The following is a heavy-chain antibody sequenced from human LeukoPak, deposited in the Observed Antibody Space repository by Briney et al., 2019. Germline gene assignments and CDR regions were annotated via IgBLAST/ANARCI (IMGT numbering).Heavy chain of an antibody. CDR1: GFTFSTYR. J-gene: IGHJ4*02. Sequence: GRPLRLSCAASGFTFSTYRMHWVRQAPGMGLEWVALISYDESNVHHADSEKGRFSVSRDNSKNTLYLQMNSLRAEDTAVYDCAKDREVAGTFLPDYWGQGTLVTVAS. CDR3: AKDREVAGTFLPDY. V-gene: IGHV3-30*18. CDR2: ISYDESNV. D-gene: IGHD6-19*01.